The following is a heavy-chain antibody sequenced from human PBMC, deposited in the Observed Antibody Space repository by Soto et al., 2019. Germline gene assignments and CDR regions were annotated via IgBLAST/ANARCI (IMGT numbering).Heavy chain of an antibody. V-gene: IGHV1-69*05. J-gene: IGHJ6*02. CDR2: IIPIFGTA. D-gene: IGHD2-2*01. Sequence: QVQLVQSGAEVKKPGSSVKVSCKASGGTFSSYAISWVRQAPGQGLEWMGGIIPIFGTANYAQKFQGRVTXTXXXSXXTAYMEVSRLRSEDTAVYYCARHVPAAGYYYGMDVWGQGTTVTVSS. CDR3: ARHVPAAGYYYGMDV. CDR1: GGTFSSYA.